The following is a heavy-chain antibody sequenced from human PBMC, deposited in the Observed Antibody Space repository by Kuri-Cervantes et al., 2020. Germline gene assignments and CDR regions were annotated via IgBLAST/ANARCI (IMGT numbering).Heavy chain of an antibody. CDR3: ARGGMVRGVMGLYFGYRSHYYYGMDV. D-gene: IGHD3-10*01. V-gene: IGHV3-48*03. Sequence: GESLKISCAASGFTFSSYEMNWVRQAPGKGLEWVSYISSSGSTIYYADSVKGRFTISRDNPKNTLYLQMNSLRAEDTAVYYCARGGMVRGVMGLYFGYRSHYYYGMDVWGQGTTVTVSS. J-gene: IGHJ6*02. CDR2: ISSSGSTI. CDR1: GFTFSSYE.